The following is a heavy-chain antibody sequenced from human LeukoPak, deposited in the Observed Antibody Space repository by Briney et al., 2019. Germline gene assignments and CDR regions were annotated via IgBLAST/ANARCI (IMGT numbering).Heavy chain of an antibody. D-gene: IGHD3-3*01. CDR3: ARGREYLERLLFPPDY. CDR1: GGSISSSSYS. J-gene: IGHJ4*02. V-gene: IGHV4-39*07. CDR2: IYYSGST. Sequence: SETLSLTCTVSGGSISSSSYSWGWIRQPPGKGLEWNGSIYYSGSTYYNPSLKSRVTISVDTSKNQFSLKLSSVTAADTAVYYCARGREYLERLLFPPDYWGQGTLVTVSS.